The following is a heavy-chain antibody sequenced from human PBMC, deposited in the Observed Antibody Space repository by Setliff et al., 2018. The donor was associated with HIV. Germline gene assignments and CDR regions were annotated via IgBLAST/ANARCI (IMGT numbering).Heavy chain of an antibody. CDR3: ARDRGISGHYFDS. J-gene: IGHJ4*02. CDR2: ISSNSVYI. D-gene: IGHD1-26*01. CDR1: GGSFSSSS. Sequence: ETLSLTCTVSGGSFSSSSYYWGWIRQPPGKGLEWVSSISSNSVYIHYADSVRGRFTISRDNARNSLNLQMNSLRAEDTAVYYCARDRGISGHYFDSWGQGTLVTVSS. V-gene: IGHV3-21*01.